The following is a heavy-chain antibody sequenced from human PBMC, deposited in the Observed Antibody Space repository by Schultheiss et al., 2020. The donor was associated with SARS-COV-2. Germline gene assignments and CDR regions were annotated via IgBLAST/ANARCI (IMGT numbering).Heavy chain of an antibody. V-gene: IGHV4-59*01. CDR2: IQNTGST. CDR3: ARRLPYYRYAMDV. CDR1: GGSISSYY. J-gene: IGHJ6*02. Sequence: SETLSLTCTVSGGSISSYYWSWIRQPPGRGLEWIGHIQNTGSTNYNPSLRSRVTISLETSKNKFSLKLSSVTAADTAVYYCARRLPYYRYAMDVWGQGTTVTVSS.